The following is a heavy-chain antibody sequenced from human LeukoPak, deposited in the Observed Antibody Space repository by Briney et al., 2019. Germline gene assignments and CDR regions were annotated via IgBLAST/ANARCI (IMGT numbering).Heavy chain of an antibody. CDR2: IIPIFGTA. CDR3: ARGRSAMDAFDI. J-gene: IGHJ3*02. V-gene: IGHV1-69*13. Sequence: SVKVSCKASGGTFSSYAISWVRQAPGQGLEWMGGIIPIFGTANYAQKFQGRVTITADESTSTAYMGLSSLRSEDTAVYYCARGRSAMDAFDIWGQGTMVTVSS. CDR1: GGTFSSYA. D-gene: IGHD2-2*01.